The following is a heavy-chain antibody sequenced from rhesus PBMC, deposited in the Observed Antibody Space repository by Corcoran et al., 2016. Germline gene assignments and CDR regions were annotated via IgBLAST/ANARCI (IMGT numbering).Heavy chain of an antibody. J-gene: IGHJ4*01. D-gene: IGHD4-23*01. Sequence: QVQLQESGPGLVKPSETLSLTCAVSGGSISSNYWSWIRQPPGKGLEWMGRIFGSGGRTDYNPSLKSRVTISTATSKNQFSLKLSSVTAADTAVYYCARVGYSNYEGDYWGQGVLVTVSS. CDR2: IFGSGGRT. CDR1: GGSISSNY. CDR3: ARVGYSNYEGDY. V-gene: IGHV4-160*01.